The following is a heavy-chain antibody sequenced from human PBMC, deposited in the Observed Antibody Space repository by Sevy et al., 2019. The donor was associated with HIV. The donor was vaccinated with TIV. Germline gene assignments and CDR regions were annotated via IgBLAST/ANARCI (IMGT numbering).Heavy chain of an antibody. CDR2: ISYDGSSK. J-gene: IGHJ4*02. D-gene: IGHD6-19*01. CDR1: GFSVSTHA. V-gene: IGHV3-30-3*01. Sequence: GGSLRLSCAASGFSVSTHAMHWVRQAPGKGLEWVALISYDGSSKYYADSVKGRLTISRDNSKNTLYLQMSSLRPDDTGVYYCTRDAGYSTGWYPSDYWGQGTLVTVSS. CDR3: TRDAGYSTGWYPSDY.